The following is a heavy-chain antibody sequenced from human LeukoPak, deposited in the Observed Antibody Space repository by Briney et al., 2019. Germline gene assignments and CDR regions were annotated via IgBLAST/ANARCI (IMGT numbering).Heavy chain of an antibody. V-gene: IGHV5-51*01. Sequence: GESLKISCKGSGYSFTSYWIGWVRQMPGKGLEWMGIIYPGDSDTRYSPSFQGQVTISADKSISTAYLLWSSLKASDTAMYYCARSTNYNSSGYVGDYWGQGTLVTVSS. CDR1: GYSFTSYW. J-gene: IGHJ4*02. D-gene: IGHD3-22*01. CDR2: IYPGDSDT. CDR3: ARSTNYNSSGYVGDY.